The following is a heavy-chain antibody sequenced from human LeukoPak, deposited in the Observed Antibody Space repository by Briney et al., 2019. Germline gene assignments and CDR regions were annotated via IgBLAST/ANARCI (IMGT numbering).Heavy chain of an antibody. Sequence: SVKVSCKASGGTFSSYAISWVRQAPGQGLEWMGGIIPIFGTANYAQKFQGRVTITADESTSTAYMELSSLRSEDTAVYYCAREEYYDSSGSEAYYYYMDVWGKGTTVTVSS. J-gene: IGHJ6*03. CDR1: GGTFSSYA. D-gene: IGHD3-22*01. CDR3: AREEYYDSSGSEAYYYYMDV. CDR2: IIPIFGTA. V-gene: IGHV1-69*13.